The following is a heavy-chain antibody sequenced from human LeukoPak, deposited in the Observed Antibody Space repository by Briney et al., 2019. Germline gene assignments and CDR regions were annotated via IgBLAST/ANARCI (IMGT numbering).Heavy chain of an antibody. CDR1: GGSISSYS. Sequence: SETLSLTCTVSGGSISSYSWNWIRQPPGKGLEWIGYIDYSGSTNYNPSLKSRVTISVDTSKNQFSLKLSSVTAADTAVYYCARGRALDPWGQGTLVTVSS. J-gene: IGHJ5*02. CDR3: ARGRALDP. CDR2: IDYSGST. V-gene: IGHV4-59*01.